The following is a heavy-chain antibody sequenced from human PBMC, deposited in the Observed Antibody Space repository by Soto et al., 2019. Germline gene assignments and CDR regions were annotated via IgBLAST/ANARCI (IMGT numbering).Heavy chain of an antibody. V-gene: IGHV1-46*01. CDR3: ARKYYFDY. Sequence: QVQLVQSGAEVKKPGASVKVSCKASGYALTNYYIHWVRQAPGQGLEWMGVIDPSGGSTTYAQKFQGRVAMTSDTSTSTVYMELSSLRSEDTAVYFCARKYYFDYWGQGILVTVSS. J-gene: IGHJ4*02. CDR1: GYALTNYY. CDR2: IDPSGGST.